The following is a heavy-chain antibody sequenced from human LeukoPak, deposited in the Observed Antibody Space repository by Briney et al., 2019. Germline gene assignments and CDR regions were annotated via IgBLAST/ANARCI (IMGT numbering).Heavy chain of an antibody. J-gene: IGHJ4*02. D-gene: IGHD1-26*01. Sequence: PSQTLSLNCTVSGGSISSGSYYWSWIRQPAGKGLEWIGRIHTSGSTNYNPSLKSRVTISVDTSKNQFSLKLSSVTAADTAVYYCARSQYSGSYYSVGYWGQGALVTVSS. CDR3: ARSQYSGSYYSVGY. CDR2: IHTSGST. V-gene: IGHV4-61*02. CDR1: GGSISSGSYY.